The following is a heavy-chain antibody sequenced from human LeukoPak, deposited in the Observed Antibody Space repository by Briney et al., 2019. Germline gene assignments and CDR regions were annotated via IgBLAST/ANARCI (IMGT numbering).Heavy chain of an antibody. CDR2: IIPIFGTA. V-gene: IGHV1-69*05. Sequence: GASVKVSCKASGGTFSSYAISWVRQAPGQGLEWMGGIIPIFGTANYAQKFQGRVTITTDDSTSTAYMELSSLRSEDTAVYYCAGSPYSSGWYPFGGYYYYYYVDVWGKGTTVTVSS. CDR3: AGSPYSSGWYPFGGYYYYYYVDV. J-gene: IGHJ6*03. D-gene: IGHD6-19*01. CDR1: GGTFSSYA.